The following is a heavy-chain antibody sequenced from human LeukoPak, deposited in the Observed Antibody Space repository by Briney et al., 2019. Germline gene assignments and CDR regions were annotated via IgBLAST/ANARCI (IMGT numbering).Heavy chain of an antibody. Sequence: GGSLRLSCAASGFTFSSYWMSWVRQAPGKGLEWVANIKQDGSEKYYVDSVKGRFTISRDNAKNSLYLQMNSLRAEDTAAYYCARGYNGWLVAFVDYWGQGTLVTVSS. CDR2: IKQDGSEK. V-gene: IGHV3-7*01. CDR1: GFTFSSYW. D-gene: IGHD6-19*01. CDR3: ARGYNGWLVAFVDY. J-gene: IGHJ4*02.